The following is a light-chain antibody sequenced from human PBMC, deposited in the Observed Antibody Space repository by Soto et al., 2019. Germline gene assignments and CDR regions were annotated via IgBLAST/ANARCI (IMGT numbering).Light chain of an antibody. CDR3: QQYFSAHLT. Sequence: DIVMTQSPASLAVSLGERATIHCKSSQSLLNSANDKIHLAWYQQKPGQHPKLLIWRASSRDSGVPDRFSGSGSGTDFTLTINSLQAEDVATYYCQQYFSAHLTFGGGTKVEI. J-gene: IGKJ4*01. CDR1: QSLLNSANDKIH. CDR2: RAS. V-gene: IGKV4-1*01.